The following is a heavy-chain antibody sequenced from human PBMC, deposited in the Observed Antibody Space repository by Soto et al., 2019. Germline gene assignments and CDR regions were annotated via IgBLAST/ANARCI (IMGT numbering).Heavy chain of an antibody. CDR1: GFTFSSYA. J-gene: IGHJ4*02. V-gene: IGHV3-23*01. D-gene: IGHD3-22*01. CDR2: ISGSGGST. CDR3: AKGLAGNYYDSSGLIE. Sequence: GSLRLSCAASGFTFSSYAMSWVRQAPGKGLEWVSAISGSGGSTYYADSVKGRFTISRDNSKNTLYLQMSSLRAEDTAVYYCAKGLAGNYYDSSGLIEWGQGTLVTVSS.